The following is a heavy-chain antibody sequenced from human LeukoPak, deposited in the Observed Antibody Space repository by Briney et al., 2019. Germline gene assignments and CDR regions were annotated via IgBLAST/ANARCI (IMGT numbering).Heavy chain of an antibody. V-gene: IGHV3-23*01. D-gene: IGHD3-10*01. CDR1: GHPFSSYA. Sequence: GVSLTLFCGPSGHPFSSYAISWARQSPGKGVEWVSSIRGSGCNRFYAHSERRSFTLSRDNSKHTLYLKMNTQRSEHTAVYYCAKDGWFGAADYWGQGTLATVSS. CDR2: IRGSGCNR. CDR3: AKDGWFGAADY. J-gene: IGHJ4*02.